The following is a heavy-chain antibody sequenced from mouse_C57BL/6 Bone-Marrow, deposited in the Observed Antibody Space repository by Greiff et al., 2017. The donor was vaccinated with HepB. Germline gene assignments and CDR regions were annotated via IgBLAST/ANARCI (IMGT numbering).Heavy chain of an antibody. V-gene: IGHV5-17*01. J-gene: IGHJ4*01. CDR2: ISSGSSTI. D-gene: IGHD2-2*01. CDR1: GFTFSDYG. CDR3: ARRLRRPHYYAMDY. Sequence: EVQLQQSGGGLVKPGGSLKLSCAASGFTFSDYGMHWVRQAPEKGLEWVAYISSGSSTIYYADTVKGRFTISRDNAKNTRFLQMTSLRSEDTAMYYCARRLRRPHYYAMDYWGQGASVTVSS.